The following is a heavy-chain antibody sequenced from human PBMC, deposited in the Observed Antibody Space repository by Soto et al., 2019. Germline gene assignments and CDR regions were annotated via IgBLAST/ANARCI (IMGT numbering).Heavy chain of an antibody. CDR3: ARAGGNGDYVLDY. J-gene: IGHJ4*02. CDR2: INHSGST. D-gene: IGHD4-17*01. Sequence: SETLSLTCAVYGGPFSGYYWNWIRQPPGKGLEWIGEINHSGSTNYNPSLKSRVTISVDTSKNQLSLKLSSVTAADTAVYYCARAGGNGDYVLDYWGQGTQVTVSS. V-gene: IGHV4-34*01. CDR1: GGPFSGYY.